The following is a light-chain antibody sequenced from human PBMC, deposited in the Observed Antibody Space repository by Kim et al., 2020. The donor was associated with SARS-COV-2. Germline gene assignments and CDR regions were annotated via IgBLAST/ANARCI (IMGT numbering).Light chain of an antibody. CDR2: VGTGGIVG. CDR1: SGYSNYK. V-gene: IGLV9-49*01. CDR3: GADHGSGSNFVYV. Sequence: PVLTQPPSASASLGASVTLTCTLSSGYSNYKVDWYQQRPGKGPRFVMRVGTGGIVGSKGDGIPDRFSVLGSGLNRYLTIKNIQEEDESDYHCGADHGSGSNFVYVFGTGTQLTVL. J-gene: IGLJ1*01.